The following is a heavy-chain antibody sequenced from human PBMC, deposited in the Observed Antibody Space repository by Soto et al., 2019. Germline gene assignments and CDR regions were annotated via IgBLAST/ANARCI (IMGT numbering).Heavy chain of an antibody. CDR1: GGSISSYY. V-gene: IGHV4-59*01. D-gene: IGHD6-13*01. CDR3: ARAGAGDSSSPWYLLDY. Sequence: PSETLSLSCTVSGGSISSYYWSWIRQPPGKGLEWIGYIYYSGSTNYNPSLKSRVTISVDTSKNQFSLKLSSVTAADTAVYYCARAGAGDSSSPWYLLDYWGQGTLVTVSS. J-gene: IGHJ4*02. CDR2: IYYSGST.